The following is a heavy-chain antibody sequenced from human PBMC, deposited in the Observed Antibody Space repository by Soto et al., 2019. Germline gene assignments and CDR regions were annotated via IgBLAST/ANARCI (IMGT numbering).Heavy chain of an antibody. CDR2: IRSKAYGGTT. D-gene: IGHD3-22*01. J-gene: IGHJ3*02. Sequence: GGSLRLSCTASGFTFGDYAMSWVRQAPGKGLEWVGFIRSKAYGGTTEYAASVKGRFTISRDDSKSIAYLQMNSLKTEDTAVYYCTSVPNYDSSGRWGSAFDIWGQGTMVTVSS. CDR1: GFTFGDYA. V-gene: IGHV3-49*04. CDR3: TSVPNYDSSGRWGSAFDI.